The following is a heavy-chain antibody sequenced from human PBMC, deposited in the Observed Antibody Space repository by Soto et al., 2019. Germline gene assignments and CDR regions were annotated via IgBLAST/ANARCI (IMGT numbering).Heavy chain of an antibody. CDR2: ISTDNGNT. Sequence: GASVKVSCKASGYTFITYSMHWVRQAPRQRLEWMGWISTDNGNTKYAQKFQGRVTITRDTSASTAYMELSSLRSEDTAVYYCARSIVVVTALDYWGQGTLVTVSS. D-gene: IGHD2-21*02. V-gene: IGHV1-3*04. J-gene: IGHJ4*02. CDR1: GYTFITYS. CDR3: ARSIVVVTALDY.